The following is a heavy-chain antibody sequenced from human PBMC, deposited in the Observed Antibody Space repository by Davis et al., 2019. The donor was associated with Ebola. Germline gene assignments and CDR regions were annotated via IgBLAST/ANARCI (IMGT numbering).Heavy chain of an antibody. V-gene: IGHV6-1*01. D-gene: IGHD3-16*01. CDR3: ARSSTFGSGWFDY. CDR2: TYYRSKWYN. CDR1: GDGVSNNFAA. Sequence: SQTLSLTCAILGDGVSNNFAAWAWIRQSPSRGLEWLGRTYYRSKWYNDYAVSVKSRITINPDTSKNQFSLQLNSVTPEDTAVYYCARSSTFGSGWFDYWGQGTLVTVSS. J-gene: IGHJ4*02.